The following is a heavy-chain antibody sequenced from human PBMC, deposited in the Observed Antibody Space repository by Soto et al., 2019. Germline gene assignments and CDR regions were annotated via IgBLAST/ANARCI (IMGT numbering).Heavy chain of an antibody. V-gene: IGHV4-59*12. Sequence: PSETLSLTCTVSGGSISSYYWSWIRQPPGKGLEWIGYIYYSGSTYYNPSLKSRVTISVDTSKNQFSLKLSSVTAADTAVYYCAGDGGQNWFDPWGQGTLVTVSS. CDR3: AGDGGQNWFDP. CDR2: IYYSGST. J-gene: IGHJ5*02. D-gene: IGHD3-16*01. CDR1: GGSISSYY.